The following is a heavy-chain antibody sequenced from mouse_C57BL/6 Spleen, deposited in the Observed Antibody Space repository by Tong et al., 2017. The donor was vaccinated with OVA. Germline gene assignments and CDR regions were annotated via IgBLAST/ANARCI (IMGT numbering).Heavy chain of an antibody. V-gene: IGHV2-6-1*01. Sequence: VQLQESGPGLVAPSQSLSITCTVSGFSLTSYGVHWVRQPPGKGLEWLVVIWSDGSTTYNSALKSRLSISKDNSKSQVFLKMNSLQTDDTAMYYCARHERDGYLYFDYWGQGTTLTVSS. J-gene: IGHJ2*01. CDR3: ARHERDGYLYFDY. D-gene: IGHD2-3*01. CDR1: GFSLTSYG. CDR2: IWSDGST.